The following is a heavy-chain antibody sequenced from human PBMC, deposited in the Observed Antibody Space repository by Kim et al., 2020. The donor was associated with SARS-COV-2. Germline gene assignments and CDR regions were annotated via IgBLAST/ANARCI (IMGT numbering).Heavy chain of an antibody. CDR2: ISSNSVYK. V-gene: IGHV3-21*01. CDR1: GFTFSAYS. D-gene: IGHD5-12*01. J-gene: IGHJ3*01. CDR3: ARDPQRDGYNYADAFDV. Sequence: GGSLRLSCAASGFTFSAYSMNWVRQAPGKGLEWVSSISSNSVYKYYADSVQGRFTISRDNAKNSLYLQMNSLRAEDTALYYCARDPQRDGYNYADAFDVWGQGTKVTVSS.